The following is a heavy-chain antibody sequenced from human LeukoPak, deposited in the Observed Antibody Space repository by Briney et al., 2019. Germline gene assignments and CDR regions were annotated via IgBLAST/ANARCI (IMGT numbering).Heavy chain of an antibody. D-gene: IGHD3-22*01. CDR3: AREGADDSSGYYHSYFDY. CDR1: GGSISSYY. J-gene: IGHJ4*02. V-gene: IGHV4-59*01. CDR2: IYYSGST. Sequence: SETLSLTRTVSGGSISSYYWSWIRQPPGKGLEWIGYIYYSGSTNYNPSLKSRVTISVDTSKNQSSLKLSSVTAADTAVYYCAREGADDSSGYYHSYFDYWGQGTLVTVSS.